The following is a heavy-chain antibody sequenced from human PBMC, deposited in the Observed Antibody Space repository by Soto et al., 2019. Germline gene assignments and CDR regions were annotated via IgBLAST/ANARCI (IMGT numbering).Heavy chain of an antibody. CDR1: GDSVSSNSAA. Sequence: SPTLSLTCAISGDSVSSNSAAWNWIRQSPSRGLEWLGRTYYRSKWYNDYAVSVKSRITINPDTSKNQFSLQLNSVTPEDTAVYYCAREYCSGGSCYPGGIDPWGQGTLVTVSS. D-gene: IGHD2-15*01. J-gene: IGHJ5*02. CDR3: AREYCSGGSCYPGGIDP. V-gene: IGHV6-1*01. CDR2: TYYRSKWYN.